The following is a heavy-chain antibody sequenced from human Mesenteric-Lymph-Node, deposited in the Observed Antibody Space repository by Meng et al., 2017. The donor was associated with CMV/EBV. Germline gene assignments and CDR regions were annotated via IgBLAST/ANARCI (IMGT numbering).Heavy chain of an antibody. CDR1: GYTFTSYG. D-gene: IGHD6-6*01. V-gene: IGHV1-18*01. CDR2: ISAYNGNT. J-gene: IGHJ6*02. CDR3: ASSVLIAARPLNYYYYGMDV. Sequence: ASVKVSCKASGYTFTSYGISWVRQAPGQGLEWMGWISAYNGNTNYAQKLQGRVTMTTDTSTSTAYMELRSLRSDDTAVYYCASSVLIAARPLNYYYYGMDVWGQGTTVTVSS.